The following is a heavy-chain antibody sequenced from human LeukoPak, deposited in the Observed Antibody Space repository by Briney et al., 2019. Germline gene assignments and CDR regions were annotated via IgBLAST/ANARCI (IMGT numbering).Heavy chain of an antibody. CDR3: ARQSGDYSYYYYMGV. J-gene: IGHJ6*03. V-gene: IGHV5-51*01. Sequence: GESLKISFKGSGYKFTSYWIGWVRQMPGKVLEWVGIIYPGDSDARYSPSFRGQVTISADKSISTAYLQRSSLKASDTAMYYCARQSGDYSYYYYMGVWGKGTTVTIS. CDR1: GYKFTSYW. CDR2: IYPGDSDA. D-gene: IGHD2-21*02.